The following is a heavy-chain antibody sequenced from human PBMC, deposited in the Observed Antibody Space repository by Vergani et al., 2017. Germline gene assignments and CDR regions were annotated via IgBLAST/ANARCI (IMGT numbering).Heavy chain of an antibody. J-gene: IGHJ6*02. CDR1: GFTFSSYG. CDR2: ISYDGSNK. V-gene: IGHV3-30*03. D-gene: IGHD6-19*01. Sequence: QVQLVESGGGVVQPGRSLRLSCAASGFTFSSYGMHWVRQAPGKGLEWVAVISYDGSNKYYADSVKGRFTISRDNSKNTLYLQMNGLRAEDTAVYYCARDSSGWGYYYYYYGMDVWGQGTTVTVSS. CDR3: ARDSSGWGYYYYYYGMDV.